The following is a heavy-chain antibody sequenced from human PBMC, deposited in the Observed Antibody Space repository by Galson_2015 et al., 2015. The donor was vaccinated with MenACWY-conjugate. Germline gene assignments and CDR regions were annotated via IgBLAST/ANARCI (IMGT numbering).Heavy chain of an antibody. J-gene: IGHJ4*02. CDR2: ISIDGSTK. CDR1: GFIFSNNW. V-gene: IGHV3-74*03. Sequence: SLRLSCAASGFIFSNNWMHWVRQAPGKGLVWVSRISIDGSTKTYAESVKGRFTISRDNAKNTLVLQMNSLRAEDTAVYYCVREMYLTYTNGWYSDWGQGALVTVSS. CDR3: VREMYLTYTNGWYSD. D-gene: IGHD6-19*01.